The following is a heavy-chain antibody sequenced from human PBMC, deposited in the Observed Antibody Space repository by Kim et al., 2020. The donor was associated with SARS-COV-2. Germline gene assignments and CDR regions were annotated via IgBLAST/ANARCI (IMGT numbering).Heavy chain of an antibody. D-gene: IGHD2-21*02. CDR2: IWYDGSNK. Sequence: GGSLRLSCAASGFTFSSYGMHWVRQAPGKGLEWVAVIWYDGSNKYYADSVKGRFTISRDNSKNTLYLQMNSLRAEDTAVYYCARCIVVVTATPPGDYWGQGTLVTVSS. CDR3: ARCIVVVTATPPGDY. CDR1: GFTFSSYG. V-gene: IGHV3-33*08. J-gene: IGHJ4*02.